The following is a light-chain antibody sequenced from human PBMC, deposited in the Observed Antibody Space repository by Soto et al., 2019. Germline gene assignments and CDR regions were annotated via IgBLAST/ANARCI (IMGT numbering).Light chain of an antibody. CDR1: QPIGTF. Sequence: DIQMTQSPSSLSASVGDTVTIACQTNQPIGTFLNWYLHRPGKAPELLVYAASSLQSGVPSRFRGSGSGTDFTLTISGLKPEDFATYYCQQTYTNHALTFGGGTRLEIK. CDR2: AAS. CDR3: QQTYTNHALT. V-gene: IGKV1-39*01. J-gene: IGKJ4*01.